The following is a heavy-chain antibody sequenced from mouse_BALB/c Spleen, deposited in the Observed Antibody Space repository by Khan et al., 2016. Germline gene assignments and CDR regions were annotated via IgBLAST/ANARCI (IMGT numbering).Heavy chain of an antibody. CDR1: GYAFTNYL. CDR2: INPGSGGT. D-gene: IGHD2-1*01. J-gene: IGHJ4*01. Sequence: QVQLQQSGAELVRPGTSVKVSCKASGYAFTNYLIEWIKQRPGQGLEWIGVINPGSGGTTYNEKFKGKATLTADNSSSTAYLQLSSLTYDDSAVYFCAREGIYGHYLHYWGQGTSVTVSS. CDR3: AREGIYGHYLHY. V-gene: IGHV1-54*01.